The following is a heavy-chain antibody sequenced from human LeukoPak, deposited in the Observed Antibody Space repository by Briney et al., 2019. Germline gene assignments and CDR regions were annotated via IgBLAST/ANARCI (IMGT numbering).Heavy chain of an antibody. J-gene: IGHJ4*02. V-gene: IGHV3-21*06. CDR3: ARDSFGDYIDF. Sequence: GSLRLSCAASGFTFSYFSMNWVRQAPGRGLEWVSGIGSGRNYINYADSVKGRFTISRDNAKSSLHLQMNSLRAEDTAVYYCARDSFGDYIDFWGQGTQVTVSS. CDR2: IGSGRNYI. CDR1: GFTFSYFS. D-gene: IGHD3-10*01.